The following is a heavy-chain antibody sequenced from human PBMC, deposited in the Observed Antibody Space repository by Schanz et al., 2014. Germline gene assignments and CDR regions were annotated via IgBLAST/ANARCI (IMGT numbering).Heavy chain of an antibody. CDR3: AGGEYQLLYGN. CDR1: GFTFSRSG. J-gene: IGHJ4*02. Sequence: QVQLVESGGGLVQPGRSLRLSCAASGFTFSRSGMHWVRQAPGKGLEWVSTISGGGGGYRPYADSVKGRFTISRDNSINTLSLQMNSLSADDTAVYYCAGGEYQLLYGNGGQGTLVTVSS. D-gene: IGHD2-2*02. CDR2: ISGGGGGYR. V-gene: IGHV3-NL1*01.